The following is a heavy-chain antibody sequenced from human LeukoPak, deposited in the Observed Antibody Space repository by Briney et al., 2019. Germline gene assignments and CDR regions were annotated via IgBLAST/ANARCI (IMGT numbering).Heavy chain of an antibody. D-gene: IGHD2-2*01. CDR1: GGSISSGSYY. CDR2: IYTTGST. CDR3: ARAVPAYRGYYYYYYMDV. Sequence: PSETLSLTCTVSGGSISSGSYYWSWIRQPAGKGLEWIGRIYTTGSTNYNPSLKSRVTISVHTSKNQFSLKLSSVTAADTAVYYCARAVPAYRGYYYYYYMDVWGKGTTVTVSS. J-gene: IGHJ6*03. V-gene: IGHV4-61*02.